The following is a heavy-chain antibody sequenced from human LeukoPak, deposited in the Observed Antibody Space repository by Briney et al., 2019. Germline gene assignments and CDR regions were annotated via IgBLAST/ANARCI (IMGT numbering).Heavy chain of an antibody. V-gene: IGHV3-48*01. CDR3: AKDHRFFEWLGKAFDI. D-gene: IGHD3-3*01. J-gene: IGHJ3*02. Sequence: QPGGSLRLSCAASGFTFSSYSMNWVRQAPGKGLDWVSYISSGGSTIYYADSVKGRFTISRDNSKNTLYLQMDSLRAEDTAVYYCAKDHRFFEWLGKAFDIWGQGTMVSLSS. CDR1: GFTFSSYS. CDR2: ISSGGSTI.